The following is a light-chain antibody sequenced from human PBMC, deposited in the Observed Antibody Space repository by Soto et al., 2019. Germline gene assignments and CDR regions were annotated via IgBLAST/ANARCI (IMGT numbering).Light chain of an antibody. CDR2: EGS. Sequence: QSALTQPASVSGSPGQSITISCTGTNSDVGSYDLVSWYQQHPGKAPKLMIYEGSKRPSGVSNRFSGSKSGNTASLTISGLQAEDEADYYCCSYAGSSYVFGTGTRSPS. CDR3: CSYAGSSYV. J-gene: IGLJ1*01. V-gene: IGLV2-23*01. CDR1: NSDVGSYDL.